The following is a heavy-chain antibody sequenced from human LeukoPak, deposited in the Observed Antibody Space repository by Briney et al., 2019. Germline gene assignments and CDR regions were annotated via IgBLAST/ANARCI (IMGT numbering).Heavy chain of an antibody. CDR2: IWYDGSNK. D-gene: IGHD3-22*01. CDR1: GFTFSSYG. J-gene: IGHJ4*02. Sequence: GGSLRLSCAAPGFTFSSYGMHWVRQAPGKGLEWVAVIWYDGSNKYYADSVKGRFTISRDNSKNTLYLQMNSLGAEDTAVYYCARTYYYDSSGYYPFDYWGQGTLVTVSS. CDR3: ARTYYYDSSGYYPFDY. V-gene: IGHV3-33*01.